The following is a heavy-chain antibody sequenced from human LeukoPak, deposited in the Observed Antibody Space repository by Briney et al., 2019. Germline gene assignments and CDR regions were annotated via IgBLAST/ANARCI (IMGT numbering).Heavy chain of an antibody. CDR3: AKWGGGEKGDY. D-gene: IGHD3-10*01. CDR2: ISGSGGST. V-gene: IGHV3-23*01. J-gene: IGHJ4*02. CDR1: EFSVGSNY. Sequence: PGGSLRLSCAASEFSVGSNYMTWVRQAPGKGLEWASAISGSGGSTYYADSVKGRFTISRDNSKNTLYLQMNSLRAEDTAVYYCAKWGGGEKGDYWGQGTLVTVSS.